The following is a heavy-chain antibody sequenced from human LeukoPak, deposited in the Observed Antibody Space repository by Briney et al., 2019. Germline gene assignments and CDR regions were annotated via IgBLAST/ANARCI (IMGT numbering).Heavy chain of an antibody. CDR2: IYHSGST. CDR1: GGSISSGGYS. Sequence: PSETLSLTCAVSGGSISSGGYSWSWIRQPPGKGLEWIGYIYHSGSTYYNPSLKSRVTISVDRSKNQFSLKLSSVTAADTAVYYCARAGGIMVYARDAFDIWGQGTMVTVSS. J-gene: IGHJ3*02. D-gene: IGHD2-8*01. CDR3: ARAGGIMVYARDAFDI. V-gene: IGHV4-30-2*01.